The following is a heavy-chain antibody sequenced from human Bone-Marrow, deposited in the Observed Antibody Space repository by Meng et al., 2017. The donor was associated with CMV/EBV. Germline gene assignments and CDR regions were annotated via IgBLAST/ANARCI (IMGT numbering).Heavy chain of an antibody. J-gene: IGHJ5*02. CDR1: GGTFSSYA. Sequence: SVKVSCKDSGGTFSSYAISWVRQAPGQGLEWMGGIIPIFGTANYAQKFQGRVTITTDESTSTADRELSSLRPEDTAVYYCARDEGGYRGRYTSWYDPWGQGTLVTVSS. D-gene: IGHD1-26*01. CDR2: IIPIFGTA. CDR3: ARDEGGYRGRYTSWYDP. V-gene: IGHV1-69*05.